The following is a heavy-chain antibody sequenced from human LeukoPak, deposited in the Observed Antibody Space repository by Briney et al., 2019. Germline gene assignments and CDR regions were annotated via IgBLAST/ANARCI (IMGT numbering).Heavy chain of an antibody. J-gene: IGHJ4*02. D-gene: IGHD2-21*02. Sequence: GGSLRLSCAASGFTFSSYAMSWVRQAPGKGLEWVSAISGSGGSTYYADSVKGRFTISRDNSKNTLYLQMNSLRAEDTAVYYCARDIVVVTAIGGDYWGQGILVTVSS. CDR3: ARDIVVVTAIGGDY. V-gene: IGHV3-23*01. CDR2: ISGSGGST. CDR1: GFTFSSYA.